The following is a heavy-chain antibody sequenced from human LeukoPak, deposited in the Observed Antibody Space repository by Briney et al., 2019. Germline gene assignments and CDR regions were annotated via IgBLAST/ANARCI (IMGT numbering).Heavy chain of an antibody. V-gene: IGHV1-69*04. CDR3: ARDTGSDYHDAFDI. Sequence: SVRVSCKASGGTFSSYAISWVRQAPGQGLEWMGRIIPILGITNYAQMFQGRVTITADKSTSTAYMELSSLRSEDTAVYYCARDTGSDYHDAFDIWGQGTMVTVSS. CDR2: IIPILGIT. CDR1: GGTFSSYA. J-gene: IGHJ3*02. D-gene: IGHD1-26*01.